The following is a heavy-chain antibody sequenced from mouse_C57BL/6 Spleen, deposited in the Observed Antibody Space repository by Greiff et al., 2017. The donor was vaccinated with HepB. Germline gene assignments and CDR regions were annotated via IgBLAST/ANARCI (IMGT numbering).Heavy chain of an antibody. J-gene: IGHJ3*01. CDR2: ISSGSSTI. D-gene: IGHD2-2*01. CDR1: GFTFSDYG. Sequence: EVKLMESGGGLVKPGGSLKLSCAASGFTFSDYGMHWVRQAPEKGLEWVAYISSGSSTIYYADTVKGRFTISRDNAKNTLFLQMTSLRSEDTAMYYCERHGYDGVFAYWGQGTLVTVSA. CDR3: ERHGYDGVFAY. V-gene: IGHV5-17*01.